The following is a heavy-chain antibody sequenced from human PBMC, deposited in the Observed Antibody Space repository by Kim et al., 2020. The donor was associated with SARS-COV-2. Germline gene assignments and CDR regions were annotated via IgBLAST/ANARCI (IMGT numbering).Heavy chain of an antibody. D-gene: IGHD4-17*01. Sequence: ASVKVSCKASGYTFTSYAMHWVRQAPGQRLEWIGWINDGNGNTKYSQKLQGRVTITRDTSASTAYMELSSLRSEDTAVYYCAIDLLKDYRGAYYYYYGMD. J-gene: IGHJ6*01. CDR3: AIDLLKDYRGAYYYYYGMD. V-gene: IGHV1-3*01. CDR1: GYTFTSYA. CDR2: INDGNGNT.